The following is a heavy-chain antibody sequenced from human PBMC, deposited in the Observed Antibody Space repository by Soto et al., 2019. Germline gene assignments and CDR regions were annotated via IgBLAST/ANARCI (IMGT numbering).Heavy chain of an antibody. J-gene: IGHJ3*02. D-gene: IGHD6-19*01. CDR1: GYTFTGYY. Sequence: GASVKVSCKASGYTFTGYYMHWVRQAPGQGLEWMGIINPSGGSTSYAQKFQGRVTMTRDTSTSTVCMELSSLRSEDTAVYYCARAPAPMAGTDAFDIWGQGTMVTVSS. V-gene: IGHV1-46*03. CDR3: ARAPAPMAGTDAFDI. CDR2: INPSGGST.